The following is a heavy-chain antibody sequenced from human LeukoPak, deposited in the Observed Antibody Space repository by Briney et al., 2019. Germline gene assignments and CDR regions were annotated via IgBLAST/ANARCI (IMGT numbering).Heavy chain of an antibody. CDR2: INHSEST. D-gene: IGHD2-2*01. J-gene: IGHJ5*02. V-gene: IGHV4-34*01. CDR1: GGSFSGYY. CDR3: ASCYDWFDP. Sequence: SETLSLTCAVYGGSFSGYYWSWIRQPPGKGLEWIGEINHSESTNYNPSLKSRVTISVDTSKNQFPLKLSSVTAADTAVYYCASCYDWFDPWGQGTLVTVSS.